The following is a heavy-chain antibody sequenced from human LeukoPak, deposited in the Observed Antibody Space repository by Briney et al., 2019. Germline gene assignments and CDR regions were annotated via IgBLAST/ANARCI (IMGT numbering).Heavy chain of an antibody. D-gene: IGHD2-15*01. V-gene: IGHV1-2*02. Sequence: ASVTVSCKASGYTFTGYYMHWVRQAPGQGLEWMGWINPNSGGTNYAQKFQGRVTMTRDTSISTAYMELSRLRSDDTAVYYCARGPTRYCSGGSCSPWAGTGEFDPWGQGTLVTVSS. J-gene: IGHJ5*02. CDR3: ARGPTRYCSGGSCSPWAGTGEFDP. CDR1: GYTFTGYY. CDR2: INPNSGGT.